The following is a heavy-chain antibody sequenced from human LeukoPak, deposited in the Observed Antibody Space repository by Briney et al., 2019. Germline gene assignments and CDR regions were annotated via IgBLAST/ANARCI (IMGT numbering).Heavy chain of an antibody. CDR2: MNPNSGNT. J-gene: IGHJ6*04. D-gene: IGHD3-22*01. Sequence: ASVKVSCKASGYTFTSYDINWVRQATGQGLEWMGWMNPNSGNTGYAQKFQGRVTITRNTSISTAYMELSSLRSEDTAVYYCARGARYYYDNDQEVCGKGTTVTGSS. CDR1: GYTFTSYD. V-gene: IGHV1-8*03. CDR3: ARGARYYYDNDQEV.